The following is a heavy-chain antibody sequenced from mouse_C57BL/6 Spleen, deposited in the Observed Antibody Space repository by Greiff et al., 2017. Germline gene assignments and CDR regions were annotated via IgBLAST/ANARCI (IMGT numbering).Heavy chain of an antibody. D-gene: IGHD1-1*01. J-gene: IGHJ1*03. V-gene: IGHV1-80*01. CDR1: GYAFSSYW. Sequence: QVQLQQSGAELVKPGASVKISCKASGYAFSSYWMNWVKQRPGKGLEWIGQIYPGDGDTNYNGKFKGKATLTADKSSSTAYMQLSSLTSEDSAVYFCAREEGSSYWYFDVWGTGTTVTVSS. CDR2: IYPGDGDT. CDR3: AREEGSSYWYFDV.